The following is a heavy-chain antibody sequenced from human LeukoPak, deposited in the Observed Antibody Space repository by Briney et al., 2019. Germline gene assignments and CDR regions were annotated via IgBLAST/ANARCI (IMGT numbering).Heavy chain of an antibody. CDR3: ARGGYSYGLIDY. D-gene: IGHD5-18*01. Sequence: GGSLRLSCAAPGFTFSDYYINWIRQAPGKGLEWVSYISSSGSTIYYADSVKGRFTISRDNAKNSLYLQMNNLRAEDTAVYYCARGGYSYGLIDYWGQGTLVTVSS. V-gene: IGHV3-11*04. CDR1: GFTFSDYY. J-gene: IGHJ4*02. CDR2: ISSSGSTI.